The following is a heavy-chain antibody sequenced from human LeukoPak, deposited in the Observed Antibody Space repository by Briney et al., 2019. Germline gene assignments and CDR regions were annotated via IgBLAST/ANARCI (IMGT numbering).Heavy chain of an antibody. D-gene: IGHD3-10*01. CDR2: IWYDGSNK. CDR3: ARESPYGYFDY. Sequence: GRSLRLSCAASGFTFSSYGMHWVRQAPGKGLEWVAVIWYDGSNKYYADSVKGRFTISRDNAKNSLYLQMNSLRAEDTAVYYCARESPYGYFDYWGQGTLVTVSS. CDR1: GFTFSSYG. V-gene: IGHV3-33*01. J-gene: IGHJ4*02.